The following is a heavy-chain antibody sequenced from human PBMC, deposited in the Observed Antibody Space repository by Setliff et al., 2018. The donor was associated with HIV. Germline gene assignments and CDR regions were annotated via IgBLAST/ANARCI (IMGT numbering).Heavy chain of an antibody. CDR1: GGAFSGYY. D-gene: IGHD2-21*01. J-gene: IGHJ4*02. V-gene: IGHV4-34*01. CDR3: TRAQIAAPRPFYF. Sequence: SETLSLTCAVYGGAFSGYYWTWIRQSPGRGLEWIGEVNHKGVANYSPSLMRRATISADTSKNQFSLRLSSVTAADTALYFFTRAQIAAPRPFYFWGQGTLVTVSS. CDR2: VNHKGVA.